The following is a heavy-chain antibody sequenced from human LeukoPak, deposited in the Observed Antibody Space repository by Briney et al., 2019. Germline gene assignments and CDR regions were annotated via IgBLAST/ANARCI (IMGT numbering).Heavy chain of an antibody. CDR3: AKDIPARVGYCSSTSCHAAGDY. D-gene: IGHD2-2*01. Sequence: PGGSLRLSCEASGFTFSSYAMSWVRQAPGKGLEWVSAISGSGGSTYYADSVKGRFTISRDNSKNTLYLQMNSLRAEDTAVYYCAKDIPARVGYCSSTSCHAAGDYWGQGTLVTVSS. CDR2: ISGSGGST. J-gene: IGHJ4*02. V-gene: IGHV3-23*01. CDR1: GFTFSSYA.